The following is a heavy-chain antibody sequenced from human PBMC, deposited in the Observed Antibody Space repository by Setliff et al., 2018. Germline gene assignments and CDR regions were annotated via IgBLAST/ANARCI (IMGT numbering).Heavy chain of an antibody. J-gene: IGHJ2*01. D-gene: IGHD5-12*01. CDR2: ISGSGGST. CDR3: AKGGMVATYWTYWYFDL. CDR1: GLTFSSYA. V-gene: IGHV3-23*01. Sequence: PGGSLRLSCAASGLTFSSYAMSWVRQAPGKGLEWVSAISGSGGSTYYADSVKGRFTISRDNSKNTLYLQMNSLRAEDTAVYYCAKGGMVATYWTYWYFDLWGRGTLVTVSS.